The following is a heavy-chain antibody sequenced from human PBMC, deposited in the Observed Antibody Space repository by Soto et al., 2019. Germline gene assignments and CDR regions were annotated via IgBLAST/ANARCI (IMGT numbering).Heavy chain of an antibody. V-gene: IGHV1-18*04. CDR1: GYTFTSYG. CDR3: ASDIVYPPRRKPKGIAVAGIGFDY. Sequence: QVQLVQSGAEVKKPGASVKVSCKASGYTFTSYGISWVRQAPGQGLELMGWISAYNGNTNYAQKLQGKVTMTQDATTSTAYMELRSLRSDDTAVYYCASDIVYPPRRKPKGIAVAGIGFDYWGQGTLVTVSS. D-gene: IGHD6-19*01. CDR2: ISAYNGNT. J-gene: IGHJ4*02.